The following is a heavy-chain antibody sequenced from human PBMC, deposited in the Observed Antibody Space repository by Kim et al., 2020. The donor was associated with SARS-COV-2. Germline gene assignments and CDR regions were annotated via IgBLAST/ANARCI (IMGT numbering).Heavy chain of an antibody. D-gene: IGHD3-9*01. CDR2: IIPIFGTA. Sequence: SVKVSCKASGGTFSSYAISWVRQAPGQGLEWMGGIIPIFGTANYAQKFQGRVTITADESTSTAYMELSSLRSEDTAVYYCAGRGGAYDILTGEEYYFDYWGQGTLVTVSS. CDR3: AGRGGAYDILTGEEYYFDY. CDR1: GGTFSSYA. J-gene: IGHJ4*02. V-gene: IGHV1-69*13.